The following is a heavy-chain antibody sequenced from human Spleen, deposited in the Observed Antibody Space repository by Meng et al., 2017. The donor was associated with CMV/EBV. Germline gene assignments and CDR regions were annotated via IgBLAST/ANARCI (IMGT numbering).Heavy chain of an antibody. Sequence: ISWVRQAPGQGLEWMGGIIPILGIANYAQKFQGRVTITADKSTSTAYMELSSLRSEDTAVYYCANEACSSTSCYLGRWPLNYYGMDVWGQGTTVTVSS. V-gene: IGHV1-69*10. J-gene: IGHJ6*02. CDR2: IIPILGIA. D-gene: IGHD2-2*01. CDR3: ANEACSSTSCYLGRWPLNYYGMDV.